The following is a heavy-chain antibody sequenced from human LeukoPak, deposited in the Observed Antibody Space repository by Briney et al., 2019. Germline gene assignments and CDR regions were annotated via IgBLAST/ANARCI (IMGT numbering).Heavy chain of an antibody. Sequence: GRSLRLSCAASGFTFSSYAMHWVRQAPGKGLEWVAVISYDGSNKYYPDSVKGRFTISRDNSKNTLYLQMNSLRAEDTAVYYCARDAPGGFDYWGQGTLVTVSS. V-gene: IGHV3-30*01. J-gene: IGHJ4*02. CDR2: ISYDGSNK. CDR1: GFTFSSYA. CDR3: ARDAPGGFDY.